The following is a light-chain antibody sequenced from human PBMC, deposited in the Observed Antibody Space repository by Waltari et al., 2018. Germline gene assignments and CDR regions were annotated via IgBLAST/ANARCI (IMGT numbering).Light chain of an antibody. Sequence: EIVLTQSPGTLSLSPGERATLSCRASQSVSSSYLAWYQQKPGQAPGLLFYGSSIRATGIPDRFSGSGSGTDFTLTISRLETEDFAVYYCQQYGSSPLTFGGGTKVEIK. CDR3: QQYGSSPLT. CDR1: QSVSSSY. J-gene: IGKJ4*01. V-gene: IGKV3-20*01. CDR2: GSS.